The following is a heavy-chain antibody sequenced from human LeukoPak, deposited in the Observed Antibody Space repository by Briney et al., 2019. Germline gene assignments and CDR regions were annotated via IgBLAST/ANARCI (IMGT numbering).Heavy chain of an antibody. CDR1: GGSISSSSYY. CDR3: ARETVAGTAHNWFDP. V-gene: IGHV4-61*01. CDR2: IYYSGST. D-gene: IGHD6-19*01. J-gene: IGHJ5*02. Sequence: SETLSLTCTVSGGSISSSSYYWSWIRQPPGKGLEWIGYIYYSGSTNYNPSLESRVTISVDTSKNQFSLKLSSVTAADTAVYYCARETVAGTAHNWFDPWGQGTLVTVSS.